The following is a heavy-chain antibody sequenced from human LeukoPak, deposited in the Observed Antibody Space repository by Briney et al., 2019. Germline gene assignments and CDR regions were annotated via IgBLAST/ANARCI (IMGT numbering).Heavy chain of an antibody. CDR3: ARELDTTMGYDY. V-gene: IGHV3-7*01. D-gene: IGHD5-18*01. J-gene: IGHJ4*02. Sequence: GGSLRLSCAASGFTFSNYWMSWVRQAPGKGLEWVANIRQDGSEKYYVDSVKGRFTISRDNAKNSLLLQMNSLRAEDTAVYHRARELDTTMGYDYWGQGTLVTVSS. CDR1: GFTFSNYW. CDR2: IRQDGSEK.